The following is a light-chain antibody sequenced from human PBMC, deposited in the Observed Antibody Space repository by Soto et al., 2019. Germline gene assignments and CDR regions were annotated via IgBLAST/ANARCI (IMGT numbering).Light chain of an antibody. J-gene: IGLJ1*01. Sequence: QSALTQPASVSGSPGQSITISCTGTSSDVGGYNYVSWYQQHPGKAPKLMIYDVSNRPSGVSNRFSGSKSGNTASLTISGLQAEDEDDYYCSSYTSSSMVFGTGTKVTVL. CDR3: SSYTSSSMV. V-gene: IGLV2-14*01. CDR2: DVS. CDR1: SSDVGGYNY.